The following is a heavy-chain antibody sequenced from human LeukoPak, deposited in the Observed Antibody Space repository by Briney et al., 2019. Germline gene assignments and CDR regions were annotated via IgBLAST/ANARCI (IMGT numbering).Heavy chain of an antibody. J-gene: IGHJ4*02. Sequence: GGSLRLSCAASGFTFSSYAMSWVRQAPGKGLEWVSAISGSGGSTYYADSVKGRFTIARDNSKNTLHLQMNSLRDEDTAVYYCAKEAAAGDYFDYWGQGTLVTVSS. V-gene: IGHV3-23*01. CDR3: AKEAAAGDYFDY. CDR2: ISGSGGST. D-gene: IGHD6-13*01. CDR1: GFTFSSYA.